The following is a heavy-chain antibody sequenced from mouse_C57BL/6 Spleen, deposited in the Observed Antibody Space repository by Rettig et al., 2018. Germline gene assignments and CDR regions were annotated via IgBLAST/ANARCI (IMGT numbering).Heavy chain of an antibody. CDR3: VGTRYFDY. CDR2: ISYDGSN. V-gene: IGHV3-6*01. CDR1: GYSITSGYY. Sequence: VKPSQSLSLTCSVTGYSITSGYYWNWIRQFPGNKLEWMGYISYDGSNNYNPSLKSRISITRDTSKNQFFLNLNSVTTEDTATYYCVGTRYFDYWGQGTTLTVSS. D-gene: IGHD3-3*01. J-gene: IGHJ2*01.